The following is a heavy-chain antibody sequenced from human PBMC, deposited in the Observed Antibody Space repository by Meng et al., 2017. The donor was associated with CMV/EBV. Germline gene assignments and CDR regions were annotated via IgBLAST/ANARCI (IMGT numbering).Heavy chain of an antibody. CDR3: VRGDMPAAVLGSFDL. D-gene: IGHD2-2*02. J-gene: IGHJ3*01. CDR2: INWSGSGA. CDR1: GFSFNDHA. V-gene: IGHV3-20*04. Sequence: GGSLRLSCVGSGFSFNDHAMIWVRQPPGKGLEWVSGINWSGSGAGYADSVKGRFTISRNNARNSLSLEMNNLRVEDTALYYCVRGDMPAAVLGSFDLWGQGTMVTV.